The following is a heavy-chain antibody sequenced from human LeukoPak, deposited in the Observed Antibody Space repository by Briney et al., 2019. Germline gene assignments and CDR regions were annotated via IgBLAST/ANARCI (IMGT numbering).Heavy chain of an antibody. CDR1: GFTFDDYA. CDR3: AKDPGLGYFDY. Sequence: GMSLGLSCAASGFTFDDYAMHWVRQAPGKGLEWVSGISWNSGSIGYADSVKGRFTISRDNAKYSLYLQMSSLRAEDMALYYCAKDPGLGYFDYWGQGTLVTVSS. D-gene: IGHD3-22*01. V-gene: IGHV3-9*03. J-gene: IGHJ4*02. CDR2: ISWNSGSI.